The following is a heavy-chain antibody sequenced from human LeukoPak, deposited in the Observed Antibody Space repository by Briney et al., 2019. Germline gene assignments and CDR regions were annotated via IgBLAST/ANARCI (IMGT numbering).Heavy chain of an antibody. CDR2: INHSGST. Sequence: SETLSLTWPVDSGFLGGYYWSWIRQPPGKVLERIGEINHSGSTNSNPSLKSRVTISVDTSKNQFSLKLSSVTAADTAVYYCARGRSVGGVGYYYYMDVWGKGTTVTVSS. CDR1: SGFLGGYY. CDR3: ARGRSVGGVGYYYYMDV. V-gene: IGHV4-34*01. D-gene: IGHD2-15*01. J-gene: IGHJ6*03.